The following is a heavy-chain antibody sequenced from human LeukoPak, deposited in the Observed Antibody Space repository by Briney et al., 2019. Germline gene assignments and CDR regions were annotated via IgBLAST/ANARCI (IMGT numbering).Heavy chain of an antibody. CDR3: ATFPPASYYGSGSYRYYYYGMDV. D-gene: IGHD3-10*01. CDR2: ISGSGGST. CDR1: GFTFSSYA. Sequence: PGGSLRLSCAASGFTFSSYAMSWVRQAPGKGLEWVSAISGSGGSTYYADSVKGRFTISRDNSKNTLYLQMNSLRAEDTAVYYCATFPPASYYGSGSYRYYYYGMDVWGQGTTVTVSS. J-gene: IGHJ6*02. V-gene: IGHV3-23*01.